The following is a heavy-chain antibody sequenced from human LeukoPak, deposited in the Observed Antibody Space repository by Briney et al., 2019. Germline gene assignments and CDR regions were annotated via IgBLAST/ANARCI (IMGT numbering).Heavy chain of an antibody. V-gene: IGHV1-18*01. Sequence: ASVKVSCKTSGFRFSTSAISWVRQVPGQGLEWMGWISVSNGDTNYAQNLQGRVTMTTDTSTSTAHLELRSLRSDDTAVYYCVRDRARIEVVTTTSNFFGPWGQGTLVTGSS. CDR2: ISVSNGDT. CDR3: VRDRARIEVVTTTSNFFGP. J-gene: IGHJ5*02. CDR1: GFRFSTSA. D-gene: IGHD3-22*01.